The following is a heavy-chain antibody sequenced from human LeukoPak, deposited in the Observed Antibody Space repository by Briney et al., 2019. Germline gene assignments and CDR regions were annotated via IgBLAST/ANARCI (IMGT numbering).Heavy chain of an antibody. Sequence: PGGPLRLSCEASGFTFSSYGLHWVRQTPGKGLEYVSSISSKGGRTYYGNSVKGRFTISRDDSKNTLYLQMGSLRAEDMAVYYCARASIYRPLDYWGQGTLVTVSS. CDR1: GFTFSSYG. V-gene: IGHV3-64*01. CDR2: ISSKGGRT. D-gene: IGHD4-11*01. CDR3: ARASIYRPLDY. J-gene: IGHJ4*02.